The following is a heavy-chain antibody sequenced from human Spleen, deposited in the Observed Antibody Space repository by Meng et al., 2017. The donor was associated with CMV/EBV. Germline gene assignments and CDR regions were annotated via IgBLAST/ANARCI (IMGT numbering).Heavy chain of an antibody. D-gene: IGHD3-10*01. J-gene: IGHJ2*01. CDR1: GFTFSSYA. V-gene: IGHV3-30-3*01. CDR2: ISYDGSNK. CDR3: ARGPAVRRNDWYFDL. Sequence: GGSLRLSCAASGFTFSSYAMRWVRQAPGKGLEWVAVISYDGSNKYYADSVKGRFTISRDNSKNTLYLQMNSLRAEDTAVYYCARGPAVRRNDWYFDLWGRGTLVTVSS.